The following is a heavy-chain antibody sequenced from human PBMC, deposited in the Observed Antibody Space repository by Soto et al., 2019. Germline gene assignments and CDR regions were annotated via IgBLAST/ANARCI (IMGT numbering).Heavy chain of an antibody. D-gene: IGHD3-16*02. Sequence: EVQLVESGGGLVQPGGSLRLSCAASGFTFSSYWMHWVRQAPGKGLVWVSRIKSDGSSTSYADSVKGRFTISRDNAKHTLYLQMDSLRAEDTAVYYCARDRGGVMPTFGGVIAQGYFDYCGQGTLGTVSS. J-gene: IGHJ4*02. V-gene: IGHV3-74*01. CDR2: IKSDGSST. CDR1: GFTFSSYW. CDR3: ARDRGGVMPTFGGVIAQGYFDY.